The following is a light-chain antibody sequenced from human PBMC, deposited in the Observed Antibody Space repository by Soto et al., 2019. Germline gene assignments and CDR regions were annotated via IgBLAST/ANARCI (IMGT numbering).Light chain of an antibody. CDR3: QQYNSYLYT. CDR1: QRISSW. J-gene: IGKJ2*01. V-gene: IGKV1-5*01. Sequence: DIQMTQSPSTLSASVGDRVTITCRASQRISSWLAWYQQKPGKAPKLLIYDASSLESGVPSRFSGSGSGTEFALTISSLQPDDFATYYCQQYNSYLYTFRQGTKLEIK. CDR2: DAS.